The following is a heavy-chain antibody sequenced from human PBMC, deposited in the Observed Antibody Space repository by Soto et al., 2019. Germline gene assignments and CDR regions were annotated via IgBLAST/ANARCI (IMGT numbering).Heavy chain of an antibody. J-gene: IGHJ4*02. CDR1: GFTFNSYY. CDR2: IKPDGSDK. D-gene: IGHD5-12*01. Sequence: EVQLVESGGGLVQPGGSLRLSCAASGFTFNSYYMSWVRQAPGEGLEWVANIKPDGSDKYYVDSVEGRFTISRDNARNSLYLQMNSLRAEDTAVYYCVRDWRDGYDHSFNHWGQGTPVTVSS. V-gene: IGHV3-7*03. CDR3: VRDWRDGYDHSFNH.